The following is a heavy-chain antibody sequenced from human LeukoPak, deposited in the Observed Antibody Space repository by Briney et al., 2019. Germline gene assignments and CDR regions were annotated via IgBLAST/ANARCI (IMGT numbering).Heavy chain of an antibody. D-gene: IGHD3-10*01. Sequence: GGSLRLSCAASGFTFSSYGMHWVRQVPGKGLEWVAVISYDGSNKYYADSVKGRFTISRDNSKNTLYLQMNSLRAEDTAVYYCAKDISMVRGVTIDYWGQGTLVTVSS. CDR1: GFTFSSYG. V-gene: IGHV3-30*18. J-gene: IGHJ4*02. CDR2: ISYDGSNK. CDR3: AKDISMVRGVTIDY.